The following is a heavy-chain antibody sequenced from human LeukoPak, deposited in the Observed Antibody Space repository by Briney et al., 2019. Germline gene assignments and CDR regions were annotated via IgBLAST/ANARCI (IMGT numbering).Heavy chain of an antibody. Sequence: SETLSLTCTVSGDSISSYYWSWIRQPPGKGLEWIGYIYYSGSTKYNPSLKSRVTISVDTSKNQFSLKLNSVTAADTAVYYCARDLGPSRGFDYWGQGTLVTVSS. V-gene: IGHV4-59*01. D-gene: IGHD3-10*01. CDR3: ARDLGPSRGFDY. CDR2: IYYSGST. J-gene: IGHJ4*02. CDR1: GDSISSYY.